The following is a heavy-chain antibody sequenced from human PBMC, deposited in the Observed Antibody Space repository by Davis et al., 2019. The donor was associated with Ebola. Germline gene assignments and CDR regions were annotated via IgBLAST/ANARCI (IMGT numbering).Heavy chain of an antibody. Sequence: GGSLRLSCAASGFIFSSYTMNWVRQAPGKGLEWVSSISVSSGYIYYEDSVKGRFTISRDNAKNSLYLQMNSLGTEDTAVYFCARDQVPCSGGTCYRWIDPWGQGTLVTVSS. D-gene: IGHD2-15*01. CDR3: ARDQVPCSGGTCYRWIDP. V-gene: IGHV3-21*01. CDR1: GFIFSSYT. J-gene: IGHJ5*02. CDR2: ISVSSGYI.